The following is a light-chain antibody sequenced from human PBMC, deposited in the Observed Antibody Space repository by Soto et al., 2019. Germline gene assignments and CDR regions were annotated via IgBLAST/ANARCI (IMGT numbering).Light chain of an antibody. CDR3: QQRSNWPYT. J-gene: IGKJ2*01. Sequence: EIVLTQSPATLSLSPGERATLSCRASQSVSSYLACYQQKVGQAPRLLIDDASNRATGRPARFSDSGSGTDFTLTISSLEPEDFAIYYCQQRSNWPYTFGQGTKLEIK. CDR1: QSVSSY. V-gene: IGKV3-11*01. CDR2: DAS.